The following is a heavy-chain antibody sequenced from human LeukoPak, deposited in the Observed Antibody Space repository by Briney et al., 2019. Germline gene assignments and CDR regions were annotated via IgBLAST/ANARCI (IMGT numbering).Heavy chain of an antibody. CDR1: GFTFDEYA. J-gene: IGHJ5*02. CDR3: AKSRVLNSAGWFDP. Sequence: GGSLRLSCAASGFTFDEYAIHWVRQSPGKGLEWVSGIGRNSGSIGYADSVKGRFTISRDNAKNSLYLQMNSLRAEDTALYYCAKSRVLNSAGWFDPWGQGTLVTVSS. V-gene: IGHV3-9*01. CDR2: IGRNSGSI. D-gene: IGHD2/OR15-2a*01.